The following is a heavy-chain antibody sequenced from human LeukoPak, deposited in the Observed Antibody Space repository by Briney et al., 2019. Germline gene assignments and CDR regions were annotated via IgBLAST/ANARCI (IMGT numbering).Heavy chain of an antibody. D-gene: IGHD4-23*01. Sequence: GGSLSLSCVPSGFIVSRNYMSWVRQAPGKGLEWVSVIYSGGSKYYADSVKGRFTISRGNSKNTLYLQMNSLRAEDTAVYYCARVEGMTTVVTPGGGGYYYYGMDVWGQGTTVTVSS. V-gene: IGHV3-66*01. J-gene: IGHJ6*02. CDR2: IYSGGSK. CDR1: GFIVSRNY. CDR3: ARVEGMTTVVTPGGGGYYYYGMDV.